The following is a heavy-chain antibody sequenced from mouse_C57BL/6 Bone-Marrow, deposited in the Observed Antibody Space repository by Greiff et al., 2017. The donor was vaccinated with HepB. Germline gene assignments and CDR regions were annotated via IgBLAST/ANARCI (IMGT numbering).Heavy chain of an antibody. CDR1: GYTFTDYY. D-gene: IGHD1-1*01. J-gene: IGHJ2*01. V-gene: IGHV1-26*01. Sequence: VQLQQSGPELVKPGASVKISCKASGYTFTDYYMNWVKQSHGKSLEWIGDINPNNGGTSYNQKFKGKATLTVDKSSSTAYMELRSLTSEDSAVYYCARDGSGGNYFDYWGQGTTLTVSS. CDR2: INPNNGGT. CDR3: ARDGSGGNYFDY.